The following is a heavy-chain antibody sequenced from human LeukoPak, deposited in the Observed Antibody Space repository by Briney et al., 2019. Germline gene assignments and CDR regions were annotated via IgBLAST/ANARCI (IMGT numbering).Heavy chain of an antibody. CDR3: ARDRRMRVRGYGKTGTTALDY. V-gene: IGHV3-23*01. CDR1: GFTFSSYG. J-gene: IGHJ4*02. CDR2: TSGSGGST. D-gene: IGHD1-7*01. Sequence: PGGSLRLSCAASGFTFSSYGMTWVRQAPGKGLEWISGTSGSGGSTYYADSVKGRFTISRDNSEKTLYLQMNSLRAEDTAVYFCARDRRMRVRGYGKTGTTALDYWGQGTLVTVSS.